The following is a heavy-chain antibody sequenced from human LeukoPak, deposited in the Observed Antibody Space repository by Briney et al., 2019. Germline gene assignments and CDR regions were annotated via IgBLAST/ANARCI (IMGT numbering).Heavy chain of an antibody. J-gene: IGHJ4*02. CDR3: ARGVQGWNFDY. D-gene: IGHD6-19*01. CDR1: GGTFSSYA. CDR2: IIPIFGTA. Sequence: ASVKVSCKASGGTFSSYAISWVRQAPGQGREWMGGIIPIFGTANYAQKFQGRVTITADESTSTAYMELSSLRSEDTAVYYCARGVQGWNFDYWGQGTLVTVSS. V-gene: IGHV1-69*13.